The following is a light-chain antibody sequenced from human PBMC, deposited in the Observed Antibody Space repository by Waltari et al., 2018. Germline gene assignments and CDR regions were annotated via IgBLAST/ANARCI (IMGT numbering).Light chain of an antibody. Sequence: EIVMTQSPATLSVSPGERATLSCRASQSVGTNLAWYQQKPGQAPRLLIYDASTRATGIPARFSGSGSGTEFTLTINSLQAEDVAVYYCQQYYDIPWTFGQGTKVEIK. J-gene: IGKJ1*01. CDR2: DAS. CDR1: QSVGTN. V-gene: IGKV3-15*01. CDR3: QQYYDIPWT.